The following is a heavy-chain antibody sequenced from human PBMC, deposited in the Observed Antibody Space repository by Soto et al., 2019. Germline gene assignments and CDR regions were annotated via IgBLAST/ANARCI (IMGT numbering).Heavy chain of an antibody. D-gene: IGHD6-19*01. Sequence: AQLVESGGGLVQPGGSLRLSCAASRFTFSSYWMHWVRQVPGKGLVWVSAISGSGGSTYYADSVKGRFTISRDNSKNTLYLQMNSLRAEDTAVYYCAKDPIAVAGKGGWFDPWGQGTLVTVSS. V-gene: IGHV3-23*04. CDR3: AKDPIAVAGKGGWFDP. CDR2: ISGSGGST. CDR1: RFTFSSYW. J-gene: IGHJ5*02.